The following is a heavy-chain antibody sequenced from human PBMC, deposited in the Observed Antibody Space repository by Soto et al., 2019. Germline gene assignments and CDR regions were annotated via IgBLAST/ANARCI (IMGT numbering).Heavy chain of an antibody. D-gene: IGHD6-6*01. CDR2: TYYRGSP. CDR3: PKFHTGYSSSHDHYYYYGMDV. V-gene: IGHV4-59*01. J-gene: IGHJ6*02. Sequence: SETLSLACTVVGGSIASYYWGWIRQPPGKGLEWIGYTYYRGSPNFHPSLKRRVTIPVDPSKNQLSLKLSSGTAADPAGNYWPKFHTGYSSSHDHYYYYGMDVWGQGTTVTVSS. CDR1: GGSIASYY.